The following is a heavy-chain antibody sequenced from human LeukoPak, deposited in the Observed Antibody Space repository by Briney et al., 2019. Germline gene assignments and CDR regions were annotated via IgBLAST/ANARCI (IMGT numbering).Heavy chain of an antibody. V-gene: IGHV5-51*01. CDR1: GYSFTSYW. D-gene: IGHD5-18*01. CDR3: ASGDTAMVRSTDAFDI. J-gene: IGHJ3*02. Sequence: GESLKISCKGSGYSFTSYWIGWVRQMPGKGLEWMGIIYPGDSDTRYSPSFQGQVTISADKSISTAYLQWSSLEASDTAMYYCASGDTAMVRSTDAFDIWGQGTMVTVSS. CDR2: IYPGDSDT.